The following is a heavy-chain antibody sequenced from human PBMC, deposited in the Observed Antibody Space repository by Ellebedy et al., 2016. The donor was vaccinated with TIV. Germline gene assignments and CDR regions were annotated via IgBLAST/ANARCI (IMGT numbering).Heavy chain of an antibody. CDR1: GFTFAAYS. V-gene: IGHV3-15*04. CDR3: TTWWCLSSDIDC. Sequence: GESLKISCTTSGFTFAAYSMSWFRQAPGRGLEWVGRIVTNAGGATTDYAAPVKDRLIISRDDSKNTLYLQMSSLKIEDTAVYYCTTWWCLSSDIDCWGQGTLLAVSS. J-gene: IGHJ4*02. D-gene: IGHD2-8*02. CDR2: IVTNAGGATT.